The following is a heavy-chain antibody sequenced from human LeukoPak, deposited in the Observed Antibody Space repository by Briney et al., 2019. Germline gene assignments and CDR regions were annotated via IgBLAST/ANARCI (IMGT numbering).Heavy chain of an antibody. J-gene: IGHJ4*02. CDR3: ARSPGGVLTGYSPYYFDY. Sequence: SVKVSCKASGGTFSSYAISWVRQAPGQGLEWMGGIIPIFGTANYAQKFQDRVTSTTDESTSTAPMELSSLRSEDTAVYYCARSPGGVLTGYSPYYFDYWGQGTLVTVSS. D-gene: IGHD3-9*01. CDR1: GGTFSSYA. V-gene: IGHV1-69*05. CDR2: IIPIFGTA.